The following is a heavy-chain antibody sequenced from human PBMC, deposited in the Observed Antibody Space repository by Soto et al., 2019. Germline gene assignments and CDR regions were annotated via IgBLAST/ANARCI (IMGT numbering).Heavy chain of an antibody. V-gene: IGHV3-21*01. CDR2: IRGFSPYT. J-gene: IGHJ6*02. CDR3: ARDRGYDAHDYYYNAMDV. CDR1: GFTFRTYT. D-gene: IGHD3-10*01. Sequence: PVGSLRLSCISSGFTFRTYTMNWVRQAPGKGLEWVSGIRGFSPYTFYAESVKGRFTISRDNAKNSLYLQMNSLRAEDTAVYYCARDRGYDAHDYYYNAMDVWGQRTTVTVSS.